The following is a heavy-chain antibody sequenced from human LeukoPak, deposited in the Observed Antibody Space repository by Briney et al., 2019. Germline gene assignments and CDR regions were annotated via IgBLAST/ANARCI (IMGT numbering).Heavy chain of an antibody. CDR3: AKDEVGTTGRYYFDY. D-gene: IGHD1-26*01. J-gene: IGHJ4*02. Sequence: GGSLRLSCAASGFTFSNYGMHWVRQAPGKGLEWVAFIRYDGSDKYYADSVKGRFTISRDNSKNTLYLQMNSLRAEDTAVYYCAKDEVGTTGRYYFDYWAREPWSPSPQ. CDR1: GFTFSNYG. V-gene: IGHV3-30*02. CDR2: IRYDGSDK.